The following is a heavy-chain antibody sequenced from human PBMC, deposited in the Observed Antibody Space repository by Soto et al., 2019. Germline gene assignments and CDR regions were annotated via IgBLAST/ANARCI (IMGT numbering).Heavy chain of an antibody. V-gene: IGHV3-33*01. J-gene: IGHJ2*01. CDR1: GFTFSSYG. CDR2: IWYDGSNK. D-gene: IGHD3-16*01. Sequence: QVQLVESGGGVVQPGRSLRLSCAASGFTFSSYGMHWVRQAPGKGLEWVAVIWYDGSNKYYADSVKGRFTISRDNSKNTLYRQMNSLRAEDTAVYYCARFPFRGVTLSDYWYFDLWGRGTLVTVSS. CDR3: ARFPFRGVTLSDYWYFDL.